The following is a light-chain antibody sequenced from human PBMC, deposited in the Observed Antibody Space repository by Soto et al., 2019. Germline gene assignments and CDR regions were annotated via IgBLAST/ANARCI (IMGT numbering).Light chain of an antibody. CDR1: QGISNY. V-gene: IGKV1-27*01. J-gene: IGKJ3*01. CDR3: QKYNSAPL. Sequence: DIQMTQSPSSLSASVGDRVTITCRASQGISNYLAWYQQKPGKVPKLLIYAASTLQSGVPSRFSGSGSGTDFTLTISSLQTEDVATYYCQKYNSAPLFGPGTKVDIK. CDR2: AAS.